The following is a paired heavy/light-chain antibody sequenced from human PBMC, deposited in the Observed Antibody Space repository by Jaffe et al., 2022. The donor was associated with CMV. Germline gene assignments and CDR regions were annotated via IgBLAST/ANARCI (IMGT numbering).Heavy chain of an antibody. J-gene: IGHJ4*02. Sequence: QITLKESGPTLVRPTQTLTLTCSFSGFSLSTSGVAVGWIRQPPGKALEWLALIYWNEDKGYSPRLESRLTVTKDLFRRKVVLTLTNMDPADTATYYCAQKGTKGHYFDSWGPGTLVTVSS. V-gene: IGHV2-5*01. CDR1: GFSLSTSGVA. CDR2: IYWNEDK. CDR3: AQKGTKGHYFDS.
Light chain of an antibody. V-gene: IGLV3-1*01. CDR3: QAWDTNIAWV. CDR1: KLADKY. Sequence: SYELTQPPSVSVSPGQTATITCSGDKLADKYTCWYQQQPGQSPVLVIYQDTKRPSGIPERFSASVSGNTATLTISGTQAVDEADYFCQAWDTNIAWVFGGGTKLTVL. J-gene: IGLJ3*02. CDR2: QDT.